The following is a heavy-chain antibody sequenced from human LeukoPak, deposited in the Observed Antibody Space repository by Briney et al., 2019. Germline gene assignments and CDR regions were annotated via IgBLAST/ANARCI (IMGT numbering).Heavy chain of an antibody. CDR3: AAAEMATISY. D-gene: IGHD5-24*01. CDR1: GFTSSSYG. CDR2: IWYDGSNK. Sequence: PGRSLRLSCAASGFTSSSYGMHWVRQAPGKGLEWVVVIWYDGSNKYYADSVKGRFTISRDNSKNTLYLQMNSLRAEDTAVYYCAAAEMATISYWGQGTLVTVSS. V-gene: IGHV3-33*01. J-gene: IGHJ4*02.